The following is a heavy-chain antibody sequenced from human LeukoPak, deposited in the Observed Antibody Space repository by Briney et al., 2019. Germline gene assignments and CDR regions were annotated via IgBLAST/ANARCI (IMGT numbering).Heavy chain of an antibody. J-gene: IGHJ3*02. CDR3: AKERAAFDAFDI. CDR1: GFIFRNYG. Sequence: GGSLRLSCAASGFIFRNYGMHWVGQTPGKGLEWVAVIWTNGVNKYYADSVKGRFTTSRDNSENTLSLQMNDLRAEDTAVYYCAKERAAFDAFDIWGQGTVVTVS. V-gene: IGHV3-33*06. CDR2: IWTNGVNK.